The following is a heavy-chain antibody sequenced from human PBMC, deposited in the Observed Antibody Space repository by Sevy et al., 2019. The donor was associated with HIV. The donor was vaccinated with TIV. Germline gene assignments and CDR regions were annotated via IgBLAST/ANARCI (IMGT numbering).Heavy chain of an antibody. Sequence: ASVKVSCKVSGYTLTGLSMHWVRQAPGKGLEWMGRFDAEDGETIYAQNFQGRVTLTEDTSRDTAYMELSSQRYEDTAVYYCATAREYYQDSSGYLDFWGQGTLVTVSS. D-gene: IGHD3-22*01. J-gene: IGHJ4*02. CDR3: ATAREYYQDSSGYLDF. V-gene: IGHV1-24*01. CDR2: FDAEDGET. CDR1: GYTLTGLS.